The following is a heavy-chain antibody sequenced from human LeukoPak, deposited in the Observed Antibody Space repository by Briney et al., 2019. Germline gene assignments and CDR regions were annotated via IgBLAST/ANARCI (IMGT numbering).Heavy chain of an antibody. V-gene: IGHV4-34*01. CDR2: INHSGST. Sequence: SETLSLTCAVYGGSFSGYYWSWIRQPPGKGLEWIGEINHSGSTNYNPSLKSRVTISVDTSKNQFSLKLSSVTAADTAVYYCARGLSSGWYGQYFQHWGQGTLVTVSS. D-gene: IGHD6-19*01. CDR3: ARGLSSGWYGQYFQH. J-gene: IGHJ1*01. CDR1: GGSFSGYY.